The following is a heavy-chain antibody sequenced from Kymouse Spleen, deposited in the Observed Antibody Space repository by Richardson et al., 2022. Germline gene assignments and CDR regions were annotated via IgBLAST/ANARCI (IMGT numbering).Heavy chain of an antibody. J-gene: IGHJ3*02. D-gene: IGHD6-13*01. Sequence: QVQLVQSGAEVKKPGASVKVSCKASGYTFTSYDINWVRQATGQGLEWMGWMNPNSGNTGYAQKFQGRVTMTRNTSISTAYMELSSLRSEDTAVYYCAALAAAGTGDAFDIWGQGTMVTVSS. CDR2: MNPNSGNT. V-gene: IGHV1-8*01. CDR1: GYTFTSYD. CDR3: AALAAAGTGDAFDI.